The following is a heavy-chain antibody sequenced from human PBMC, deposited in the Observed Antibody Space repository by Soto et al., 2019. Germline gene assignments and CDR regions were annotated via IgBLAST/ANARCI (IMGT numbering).Heavy chain of an antibody. Sequence: NPSETLSLTCAVSGASISGSYYYWAWLRHSPGKGPEWIGSVFYTGFTSYNPSLESRVSVSVDTSKSQFSLKLSAVTAADTAVYYCATSQKGYNWNYFDHWGQGALVTVSS. CDR2: VFYTGFT. D-gene: IGHD1-20*01. CDR1: GASISGSYYY. J-gene: IGHJ4*02. V-gene: IGHV4-39*01. CDR3: ATSQKGYNWNYFDH.